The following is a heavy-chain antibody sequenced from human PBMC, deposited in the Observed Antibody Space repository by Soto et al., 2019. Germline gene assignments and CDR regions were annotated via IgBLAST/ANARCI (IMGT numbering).Heavy chain of an antibody. D-gene: IGHD3-22*01. CDR3: ARQVRYYDSSGYDYDAFDV. Sequence: GESLKISCKGSGYTFSTSWISWVRQMPGKGLEWMGRIDPSDSYINYSPSSQGHASTSADKSINTAYLQWSSLKASDTAIYYCARQVRYYDSSGYDYDAFDVWGQGTKVTVSS. CDR2: IDPSDSYI. J-gene: IGHJ3*01. V-gene: IGHV5-10-1*01. CDR1: GYTFSTSW.